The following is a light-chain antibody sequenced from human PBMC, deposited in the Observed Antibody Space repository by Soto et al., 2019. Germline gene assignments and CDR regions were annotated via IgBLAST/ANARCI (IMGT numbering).Light chain of an antibody. Sequence: DIQMTQSPSSLSASIGDRVTITCRASQSIATYLSCYQQKPGKAPKLLIYTASVLQSGVPSRFSGSGSETDFSLTISSLQSEDYATYFCQQSYRTPQITFGPGTRLEI. V-gene: IGKV1-39*01. CDR1: QSIATY. CDR3: QQSYRTPQIT. J-gene: IGKJ5*01. CDR2: TAS.